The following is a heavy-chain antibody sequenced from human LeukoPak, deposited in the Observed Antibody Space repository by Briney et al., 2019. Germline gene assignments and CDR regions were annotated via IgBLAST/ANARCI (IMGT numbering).Heavy chain of an antibody. CDR3: ARRVEYHYYMDV. CDR1: GGSISSSSYY. V-gene: IGHV4-39*01. CDR2: IYYSGST. J-gene: IGHJ6*03. Sequence: SETLSLTCTVSGGSISSSSYYWGWIRQPPGKGLEWIGSIYYSGSTYYNPSLKSRVTISVDTSKNQFSLKPSSVTAADTAVYYCARRVEYHYYMDVWGKGTTVTISS.